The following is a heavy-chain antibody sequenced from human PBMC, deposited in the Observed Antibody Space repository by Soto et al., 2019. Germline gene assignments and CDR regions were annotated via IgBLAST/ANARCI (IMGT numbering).Heavy chain of an antibody. D-gene: IGHD2-2*01. J-gene: IGHJ5*02. V-gene: IGHV1-69*02. Sequence: QVQLVQSGAEVKKPGSSVKVSCEASGGTFSSYSFSWVRQAPGQGLEWMGRVVPILGMANYAQKFQGRVPITADKSTGTVYMEMRSLRSDDTAVYYCARGGAVVVPGSVDRHNWFDPWGQGTLVTVSS. CDR2: VVPILGMA. CDR3: ARGGAVVVPGSVDRHNWFDP. CDR1: GGTFSSYS.